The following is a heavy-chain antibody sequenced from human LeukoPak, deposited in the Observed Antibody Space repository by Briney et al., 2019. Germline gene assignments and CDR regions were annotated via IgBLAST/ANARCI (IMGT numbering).Heavy chain of an antibody. CDR1: GFTFSTYS. Sequence: GGSLRLSCAASGFTFSTYSMNWVRQAPGKGLEWVSSISSSSSYIDYVDSVKGRFTISRDNAKNSLYPQMNSLRAEDTAVYYCARGGSTGYYYPDYWGQGTLVAVSS. J-gene: IGHJ4*02. V-gene: IGHV3-21*01. CDR3: ARGGSTGYYYPDY. CDR2: ISSSSSYI. D-gene: IGHD3-22*01.